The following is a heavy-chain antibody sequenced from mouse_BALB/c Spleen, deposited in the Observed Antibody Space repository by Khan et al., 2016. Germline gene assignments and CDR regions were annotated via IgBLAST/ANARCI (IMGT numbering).Heavy chain of an antibody. Sequence: QVQLQQPGAELVKPGASVKLSCKATGYTFTSYWMHWVKQRPGQGLEWIGEINPSNGRTNYNEKFKSKATLTVDKSSSTAYMQLSSLTSEDSAVXYCASSTATRYFDYWGQGTTLTVSS. CDR1: GYTFTSYW. V-gene: IGHV1S81*02. CDR3: ASSTATRYFDY. J-gene: IGHJ2*01. D-gene: IGHD1-2*01. CDR2: INPSNGRT.